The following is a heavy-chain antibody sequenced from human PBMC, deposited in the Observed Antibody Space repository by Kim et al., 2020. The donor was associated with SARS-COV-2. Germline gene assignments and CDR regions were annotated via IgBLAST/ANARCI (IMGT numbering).Heavy chain of an antibody. CDR3: ARRDSSGYYNWFDP. J-gene: IGHJ5*02. V-gene: IGHV4-59*08. D-gene: IGHD3-22*01. CDR2: IYYSGST. CDR1: ADSMSSYY. Sequence: SETLSLTCNVSADSMSSYYWSWIRQPPGTGLEWIGSIYYSGSTNYNPSLQSRVTISIDTSKNQFSLNLTSVTAADTALYYCARRDSSGYYNWFDPWGQGTRVTVSS.